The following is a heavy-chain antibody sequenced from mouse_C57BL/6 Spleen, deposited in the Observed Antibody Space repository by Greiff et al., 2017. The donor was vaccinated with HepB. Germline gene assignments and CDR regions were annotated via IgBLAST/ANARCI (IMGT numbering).Heavy chain of an antibody. V-gene: IGHV1-55*01. CDR3: ARAYYYGSSYDFDY. J-gene: IGHJ2*01. CDR1: GYTFTSYW. D-gene: IGHD1-1*01. Sequence: QVQLKQSGAELVKPGASVKMSCKASGYTFTSYWITWVKQRPGQGLEWIGDIYPGSGSTNYNEKFKSKATLTVDTSSSTAYMQLSSLTSEDSAVYYCARAYYYGSSYDFDYWGQGTTLTVSS. CDR2: IYPGSGST.